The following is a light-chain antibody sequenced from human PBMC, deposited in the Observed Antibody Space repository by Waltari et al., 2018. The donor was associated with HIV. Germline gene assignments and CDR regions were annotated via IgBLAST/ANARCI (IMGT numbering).Light chain of an antibody. CDR1: SSDVGGYNY. CDR3: CSYAGSYNYV. Sequence: QSALAQPRSVSGSPGQSVTISCTGTSSDVGGYNYVSWFQHHPGKAPKLIIYHVTKRPSGVPDRFSASKSGNTASLTISGLQAEDEADYYCCSYAGSYNYVFGTGTKVTVL. J-gene: IGLJ1*01. CDR2: HVT. V-gene: IGLV2-11*01.